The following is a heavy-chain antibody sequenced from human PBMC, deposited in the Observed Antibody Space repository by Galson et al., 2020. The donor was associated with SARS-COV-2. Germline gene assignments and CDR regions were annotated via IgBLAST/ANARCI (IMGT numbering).Heavy chain of an antibody. V-gene: IGHV4-59*01. CDR3: ASSLLRYFDWSLIGEGYYYYYMDV. D-gene: IGHD3-9*01. CDR2: IYYSGST. J-gene: IGHJ6*03. CDR1: GGSISSYY. Sequence: SETLSLTCTVSGGSISSYYWSWIRQPPGKGLEWIGYIYYSGSTNYNPSLKSRVTISVDTSKNQFSLKLSSVTAADTAVYYCASSLLRYFDWSLIGEGYYYYYMDVWGKGTTVTVSS.